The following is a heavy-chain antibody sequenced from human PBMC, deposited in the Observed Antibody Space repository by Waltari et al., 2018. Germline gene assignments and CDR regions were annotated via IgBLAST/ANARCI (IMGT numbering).Heavy chain of an antibody. J-gene: IGHJ6*02. CDR2: IQDSGGT. V-gene: IGHV4-59*01. CDR3: ARVHGSESPLSWGTDV. Sequence: QVQLQESGPGLMKPSETLSLSCTVSGASLTTYYWSWIRQPPGKGVAYIGYIQDSGGTNHSPSLRSGVSMSRDTSKNQCSLKVSTVTAADSAVYYCARVHGSESPLSWGTDVWGQGTAVTVSS. CDR1: GASLTTYY.